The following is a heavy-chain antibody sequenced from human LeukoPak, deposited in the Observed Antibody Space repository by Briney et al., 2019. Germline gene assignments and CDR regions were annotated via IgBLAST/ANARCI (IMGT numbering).Heavy chain of an antibody. D-gene: IGHD6-19*01. CDR1: GFTFSSYG. J-gene: IGHJ4*02. CDR2: IWYDGSNK. CDR3: ARDYSSGWLQPPTN. V-gene: IGHV3-33*01. Sequence: GGSLRLSCAASGFTFSSYGMHWVRQAPGKGLEWVAVIWYDGSNKYYADSVKGRFTISRDNSKNTLYLQMNSLRAEDTAVYYCARDYSSGWLQPPTNWGQGTLVTVSS.